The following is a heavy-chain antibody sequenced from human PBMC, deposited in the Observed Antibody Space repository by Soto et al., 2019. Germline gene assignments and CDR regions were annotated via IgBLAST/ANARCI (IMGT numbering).Heavy chain of an antibody. J-gene: IGHJ3*02. Sequence: EVQLVESGGGLVQPGGSLRLSCAASGFTFSTYNINWVRQAPGKGLEWVSYISTSSSTIYYADSVKGRFTISRDNAKNSLYLQMISLRAEDRAVYFCARDADSGWYVDAFDIWGQGTMVTVSS. CDR1: GFTFSTYN. V-gene: IGHV3-48*01. D-gene: IGHD6-19*01. CDR3: ARDADSGWYVDAFDI. CDR2: ISTSSSTI.